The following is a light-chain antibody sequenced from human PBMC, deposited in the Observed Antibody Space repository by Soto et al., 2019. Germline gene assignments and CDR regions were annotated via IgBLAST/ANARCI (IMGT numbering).Light chain of an antibody. CDR1: SSDVGGYDY. Sequence: QSALPQPASVSGSPGQSITISCTGTSSDVGGYDYVSWYQHHPGKAPKLIIYEVNNRPSGVSNRFSGSKSGNTASLTISGLQAEYEADYFCSSYTRTNTRVFGGGTKLTVL. J-gene: IGLJ3*02. CDR3: SSYTRTNTRV. CDR2: EVN. V-gene: IGLV2-14*01.